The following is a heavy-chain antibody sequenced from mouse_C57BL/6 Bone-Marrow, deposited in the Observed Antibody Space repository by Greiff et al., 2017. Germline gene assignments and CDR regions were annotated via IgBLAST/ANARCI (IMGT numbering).Heavy chain of an antibody. D-gene: IGHD2-14*01. V-gene: IGHV14-4*01. Sequence: VQLQQSGAELVRPGASVKLSCTASGFTFTDYYMPWVKQRPEQGLEWIGWIDPENGDTEYASKFQGKATITADTSSNTAYLQLSSLTSEDTAVYYCTTELYYRKRYYAMDYWGQGTSVTVSS. CDR2: IDPENGDT. CDR1: GFTFTDYY. J-gene: IGHJ4*01. CDR3: TTELYYRKRYYAMDY.